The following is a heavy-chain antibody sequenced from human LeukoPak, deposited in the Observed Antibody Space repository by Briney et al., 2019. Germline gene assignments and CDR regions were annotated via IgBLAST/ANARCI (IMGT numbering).Heavy chain of an antibody. Sequence: PSETLSLTCAVSGGSISSYYWSWIRQPPGKGLEWIGYIYYSGSTNYSPSLKSRVTISVDTSKNQFSLKLSSVTAADTAVYYCARGHGDYHGNHCFDYWGQGTLVTVSS. CDR1: GGSISSYY. CDR2: IYYSGST. D-gene: IGHD4-17*01. J-gene: IGHJ4*02. V-gene: IGHV4-59*01. CDR3: ARGHGDYHGNHCFDY.